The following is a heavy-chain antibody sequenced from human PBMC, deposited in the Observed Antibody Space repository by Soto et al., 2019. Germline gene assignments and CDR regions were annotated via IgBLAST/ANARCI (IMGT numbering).Heavy chain of an antibody. J-gene: IGHJ4*02. CDR3: ARDRLRLGELSLIGYFDY. CDR2: VSASGLNT. Sequence: PGGSLRLSCAASGFTFSTYAMAWVRQAPGKGLEWVSGVSASGLNTDYADPVKGRFYISRDNSKNTLFLHMNSLRAEDTAVYYCARDRLRLGELSLIGYFDYWGQGTLVTVSS. V-gene: IGHV3-23*01. D-gene: IGHD3-16*02. CDR1: GFTFSTYA.